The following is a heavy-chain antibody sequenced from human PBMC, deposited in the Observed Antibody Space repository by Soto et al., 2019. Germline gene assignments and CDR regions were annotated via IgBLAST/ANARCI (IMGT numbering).Heavy chain of an antibody. CDR2: LGVSDDR. J-gene: IGHJ4*02. V-gene: IGHV3-21*01. Sequence: PGGSLRLSCAASGFTLSLYTINWVRQAPGKGLEWVSSLGVSDDRFYADSVKGRFTISRENAKNSMYLEMHGLRAEDTAVYYCASLTGIPEIDPLAEDHWGQGT. CDR1: GFTLSLYT. CDR3: ASLTGIPEIDPLAEDH. D-gene: IGHD2-21*01.